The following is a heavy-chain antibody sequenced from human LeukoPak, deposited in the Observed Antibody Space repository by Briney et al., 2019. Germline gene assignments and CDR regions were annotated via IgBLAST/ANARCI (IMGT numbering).Heavy chain of an antibody. Sequence: PGGSPRLSCAASGFTVSSNYMSWVRQAPGKGLEWVSVIYSGGSTYYADSVKGRFTISRDNSKNTLYLQMSSLRAEDTAVYYCARATYDSSGLFDYWGQGTLVTVSS. V-gene: IGHV3-66*02. CDR2: IYSGGST. CDR3: ARATYDSSGLFDY. CDR1: GFTVSSNY. J-gene: IGHJ4*02. D-gene: IGHD3-22*01.